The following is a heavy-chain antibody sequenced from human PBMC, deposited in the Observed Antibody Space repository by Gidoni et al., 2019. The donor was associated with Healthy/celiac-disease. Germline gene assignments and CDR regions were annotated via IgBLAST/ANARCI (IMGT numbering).Heavy chain of an antibody. J-gene: IGHJ4*02. CDR2: ISYDGRKK. V-gene: IGHV3-30*04. CDR3: ARSRDGGGGDY. Sequence: QVQLVESGGGVVQPGRSLRLSCAASGFTFSSYAMHWVRQAPGKGLEWVAVISYDGRKKYYEDSVKGRLTISRDNSKNTLYLQMNSLRAEDKAVHYCARSRDGGGGDYWGQGTLVTVSS. D-gene: IGHD3-16*01. CDR1: GFTFSSYA.